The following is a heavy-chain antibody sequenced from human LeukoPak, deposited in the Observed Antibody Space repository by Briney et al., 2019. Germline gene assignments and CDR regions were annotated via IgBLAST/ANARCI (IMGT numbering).Heavy chain of an antibody. J-gene: IGHJ5*02. CDR2: IRYDGSNK. Sequence: GGSLRLSCAASGFTFSSYGMHWVRQAPGKGLEWVAFIRYDGSNKYYADSVKGRFTISRDNSKNTLYLQMNSLRAEDTAVYYCVKFNGGNSDGWFDPWGQGTLVTVSS. CDR3: VKFNGGNSDGWFDP. D-gene: IGHD4-23*01. CDR1: GFTFSSYG. V-gene: IGHV3-30*02.